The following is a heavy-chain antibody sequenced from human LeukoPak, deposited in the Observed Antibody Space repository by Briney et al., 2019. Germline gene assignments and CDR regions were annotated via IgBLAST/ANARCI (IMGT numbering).Heavy chain of an antibody. V-gene: IGHV1-69*06. D-gene: IGHD5-12*01. Sequence: SMKVSCKASGGTFSSYAISWVRQAPGQGLEWMGGIIPIFGTANYAQKFQGRVTITADKSTSTAYMELSSLRSEDTAVYYCARGGATQNGWFDPWGQGTLVTVSS. CDR2: IIPIFGTA. CDR3: ARGGATQNGWFDP. CDR1: GGTFSSYA. J-gene: IGHJ5*02.